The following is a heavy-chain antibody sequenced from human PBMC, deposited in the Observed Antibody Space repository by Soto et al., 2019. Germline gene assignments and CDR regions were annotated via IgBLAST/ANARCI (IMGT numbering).Heavy chain of an antibody. D-gene: IGHD3-10*01. Sequence: PGGSLRLSCAASGFTFSSYSMNWVRQAPGKGLEWVSSISSSSSYIYYADSVKGRFTISRDNAKNSLYLQMNSLRAEDTAVYYCARDSLGSNYYGSGIWYFDLWGRGTLVTVSS. CDR1: GFTFSSYS. V-gene: IGHV3-21*01. J-gene: IGHJ2*01. CDR3: ARDSLGSNYYGSGIWYFDL. CDR2: ISSSSSYI.